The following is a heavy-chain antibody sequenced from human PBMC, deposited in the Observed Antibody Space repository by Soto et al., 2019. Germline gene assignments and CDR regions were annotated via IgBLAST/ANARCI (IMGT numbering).Heavy chain of an antibody. Sequence: QVQLVESGGALVKPGGSLRLSCAASGFTFSDYYMSWIRQAPGKGREWVSYSDTSSYTNYADFVKGRFTLSRDNIKNSLYLQMNNLGAEDTAVYYCARGRLGANYWGQGTLVTVS. CDR3: ARGRLGANY. D-gene: IGHD1-26*01. CDR1: GFTFSDYY. V-gene: IGHV3-11*05. CDR2: SDTSSYT. J-gene: IGHJ4*02.